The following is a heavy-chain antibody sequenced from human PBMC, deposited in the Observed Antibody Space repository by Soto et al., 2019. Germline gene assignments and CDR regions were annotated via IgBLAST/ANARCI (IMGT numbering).Heavy chain of an antibody. Sequence: PGGSLRLSCAASGFTFSSYWMSWVRQAPGKGLEWVANIKQDGSETYYVDSVKGRFTISRDNAKNSLNLQMNSLRAEDTAVYYCARVTDYYESSGYFDYWGQGTLVTVSS. CDR1: GFTFSSYW. CDR3: ARVTDYYESSGYFDY. V-gene: IGHV3-7*01. CDR2: IKQDGSET. J-gene: IGHJ4*02. D-gene: IGHD3-22*01.